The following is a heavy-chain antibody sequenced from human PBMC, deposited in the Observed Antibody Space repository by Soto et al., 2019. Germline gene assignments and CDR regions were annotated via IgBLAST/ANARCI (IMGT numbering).Heavy chain of an antibody. Sequence: GGSLRPSVAPSGSTSSSYTLNWFRQAPGKGLEWVSSIIISGSYFYYADSVKGRLTISRDNAKNSLYLQMNSLRAEDTAVYYCARDNYGDYLFAAFDIWGQGTMVTVSS. CDR1: GSTSSSYT. CDR3: ARDNYGDYLFAAFDI. CDR2: IIISGSYF. V-gene: IGHV3-21*01. J-gene: IGHJ3*02. D-gene: IGHD4-17*01.